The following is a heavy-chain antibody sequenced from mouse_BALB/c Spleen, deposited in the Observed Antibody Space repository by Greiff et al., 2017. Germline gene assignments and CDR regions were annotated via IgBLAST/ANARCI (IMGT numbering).Heavy chain of an antibody. CDR1: GYAFTNYL. V-gene: IGHV1-54*01. CDR2: INPGSGGT. CDR3: AREGYYGSSPYWYFDV. D-gene: IGHD1-1*01. J-gene: IGHJ1*01. Sequence: VKLQESGAELVRPGTSVKVSCKASGYAFTNYLIEWVKQRPGQGLEWIGVINPGSGGTNYNEKFKGKATLTADKSSSTAYMQLSSLTSDDSAVYFCAREGYYGSSPYWYFDVWGAGTTVTVSS.